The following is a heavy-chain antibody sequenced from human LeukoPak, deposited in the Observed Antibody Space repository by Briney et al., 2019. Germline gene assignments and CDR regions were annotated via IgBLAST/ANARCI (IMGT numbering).Heavy chain of an antibody. V-gene: IGHV4-59*01. CDR3: ARDPLSTNDFDI. CDR1: GGSITNSY. CDR2: INYSGST. Sequence: SETLSLTCTVSGGSITNSYWNWIRQSPVKGLEWIGYINYSGSTNYNPSLKSRVTISVDTSKNQFSLKLSSVTAADTAVYFCARDPLSTNDFDIWGQGTMVIVSS. D-gene: IGHD1-1*01. J-gene: IGHJ3*02.